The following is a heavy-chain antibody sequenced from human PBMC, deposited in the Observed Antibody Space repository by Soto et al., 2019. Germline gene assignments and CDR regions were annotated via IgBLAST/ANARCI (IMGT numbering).Heavy chain of an antibody. CDR2: SNHSEST. CDR3: ARDSREWLRSYCYDHGMDV. D-gene: IGHD5-12*01. V-gene: IGHV4-34*01. Sequence: PSETLSLTCTVYGGSFSGYYCCWIRQPPPKGLEWMGESNHSESTNYNQSLESQITISVDTSKNQFSLKLSPVTAADTAVYYCARDSREWLRSYCYDHGMDVWGQGTTVTVSS. J-gene: IGHJ6*02. CDR1: GGSFSGYY.